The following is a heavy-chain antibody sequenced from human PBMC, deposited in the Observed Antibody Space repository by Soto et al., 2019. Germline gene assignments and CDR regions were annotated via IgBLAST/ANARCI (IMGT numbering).Heavy chain of an antibody. CDR1: GYTFSTSG. CDR3: AKDTTSDFGDYAPSRYNWFDP. V-gene: IGHV1-18*01. CDR2: ISDHNGDT. Sequence: ASVKVSCKASGYTFSTSGITWVRQAPGQGLEWMGWISDHNGDTKYAQKLQGRVTMATDTSTSTAYMELRSLRSDDTAIYYCAKDTTSDFGDYAPSRYNWFDPWGQGTLVTVSS. J-gene: IGHJ5*02. D-gene: IGHD4-17*01.